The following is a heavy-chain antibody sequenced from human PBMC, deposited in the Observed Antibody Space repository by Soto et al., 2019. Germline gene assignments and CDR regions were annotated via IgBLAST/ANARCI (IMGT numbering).Heavy chain of an antibody. CDR1: GFSLSTSGVG. J-gene: IGHJ5*02. V-gene: IGHV2-5*01. D-gene: IGHD2-2*01. Sequence: SGPTLVNPTQTLTLTCTFSGFSLSTSGVGVGWIRQPPGKALEWLALIYWNDDKRYSPSLKSRLTITKDTSKNQVVLTMTNMDPVDTATYYCAHAAATWGDRLYNWFDPWGQGTLVTVSS. CDR3: AHAAATWGDRLYNWFDP. CDR2: IYWNDDK.